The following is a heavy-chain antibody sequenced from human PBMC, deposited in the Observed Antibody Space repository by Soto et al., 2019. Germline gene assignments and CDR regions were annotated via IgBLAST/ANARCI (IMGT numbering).Heavy chain of an antibody. V-gene: IGHV4-59*01. CDR1: GGSISGYL. CDR2: IYYSGSA. CDR3: ARDKGAYSSSAGDYYYGMDV. Sequence: QVQLQESGPGLVKPSETLSLTCSVSGGSISGYLWSWIRQPPGKGLEWIGYIYYSGSADYNPLLTSRLSISVDTSKDQFALKLPSVAAADTAVYYCARDKGAYSSSAGDYYYGMDVWGHGTTVTVSS. J-gene: IGHJ6*02. D-gene: IGHD3-22*01.